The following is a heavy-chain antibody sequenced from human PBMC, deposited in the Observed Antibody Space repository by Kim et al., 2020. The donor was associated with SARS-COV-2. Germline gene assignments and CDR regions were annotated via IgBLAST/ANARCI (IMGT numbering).Heavy chain of an antibody. V-gene: IGHV3-48*02. J-gene: IGHJ3*02. Sequence: GGSLRLSCATSGFTFSAYDMNWVRQAPGKGLEWLSFITKSSTTIYYADSVEGRFTISRDNAKNSLLLQMNSLRDEDTALYYCVRDRMGGAFYMCGQGTMV. CDR2: ITKSSTTI. CDR3: VRDRMGGAFYM. D-gene: IGHD3-16*01. CDR1: GFTFSAYD.